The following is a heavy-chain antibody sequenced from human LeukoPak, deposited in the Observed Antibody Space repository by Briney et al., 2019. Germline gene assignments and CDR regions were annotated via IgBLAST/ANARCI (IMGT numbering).Heavy chain of an antibody. V-gene: IGHV5-51*01. Sequence: GESLKISCKGSGYSFTSYWIGWVRQMPGKGLEWMGIIYPDDSDTKYSPSSQGQVTISADKSISTAYLQWSSLEASDTAMYYCARLAFCTNAVCFSNYYYSMDVWGRGTTVTVSS. D-gene: IGHD2-8*01. CDR2: IYPDDSDT. CDR1: GYSFTSYW. CDR3: ARLAFCTNAVCFSNYYYSMDV. J-gene: IGHJ6*03.